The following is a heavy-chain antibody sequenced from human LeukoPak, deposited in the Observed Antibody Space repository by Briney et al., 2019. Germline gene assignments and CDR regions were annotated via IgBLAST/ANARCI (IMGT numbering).Heavy chain of an antibody. CDR1: GFTVSSNY. CDR3: ARDSGYSSLDY. V-gene: IGHV3-53*01. Sequence: GGSLRLSCAASGFTVSSNYMSWVRQAPGKGLEWVSVIYSGGSTYYTDSVKGRFTISRDNSKNTLYLQMNSLRAEDTAVYYCARDSGYSSLDYWGQGTLVTVSS. J-gene: IGHJ4*02. CDR2: IYSGGST. D-gene: IGHD5-18*01.